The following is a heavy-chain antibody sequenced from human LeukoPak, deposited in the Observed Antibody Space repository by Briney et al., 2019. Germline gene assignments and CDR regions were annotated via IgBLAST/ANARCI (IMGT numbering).Heavy chain of an antibody. CDR2: IYCCGTT. Sequence: GGSLRLSCAASGFTFSSFWMNWVRQAPGKGLEWVALIYCCGTTNYAVSVKGRFTISRDNSKNTLYLQMTNVRVEDTAAYYCARDPPGIAAPVSGGRGQGTLVTLSS. J-gene: IGHJ4*02. CDR1: GFTFSSFW. V-gene: IGHV3-53*01. CDR3: ARDPPGIAAPVSGG. D-gene: IGHD6-13*01.